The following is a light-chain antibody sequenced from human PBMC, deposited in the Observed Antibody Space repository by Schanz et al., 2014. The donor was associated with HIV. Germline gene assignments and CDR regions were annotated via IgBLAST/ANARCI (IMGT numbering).Light chain of an antibody. CDR3: ATWDTILSGVV. J-gene: IGLJ2*01. CDR1: ASNIGHNY. CDR2: VTH. V-gene: IGLV1-51*01. Sequence: QSVLTQPPSVSAAPGQRVTISCSGSASNIGHNYVSWFQQFPGTTPKLLIYVTHQRPSEIPDRFSGSKTGTSATLAITGLQTEDEADYCCATWDTILSGVVFRGGPQLTVL.